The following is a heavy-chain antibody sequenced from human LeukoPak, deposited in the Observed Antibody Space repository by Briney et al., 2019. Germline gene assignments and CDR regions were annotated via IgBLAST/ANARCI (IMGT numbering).Heavy chain of an antibody. V-gene: IGHV3-30*02. J-gene: IGHJ4*02. CDR3: ARTGWGSGSLRGLDY. CDR1: GFTFSSYG. CDR2: IRYDGSNK. D-gene: IGHD3-10*01. Sequence: PGGSLRLSCAASGFTFSSYGMHWVRQAPGKGLEWVAFIRYDGSNKYYADSVKGRFTISRDNSKNTLYLQMNSLRAEDTAVYYCARTGWGSGSLRGLDYWGQGTLVTVSS.